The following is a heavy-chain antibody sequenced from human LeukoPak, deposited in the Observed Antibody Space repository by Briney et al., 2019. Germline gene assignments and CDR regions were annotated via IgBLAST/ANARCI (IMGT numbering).Heavy chain of an antibody. V-gene: IGHV1-18*01. CDR1: GYTFTSYG. CDR2: ISAYNGNT. CDR3: ARDGGMWWGLGYYYYYMDV. Sequence: GASVKVSCKASGYTFTSYGISWVRQAPGQGLEWMGWISAYNGNTNYAQKLQGRVTMTTDTSTSTAYMELRSLRSDDTAVYYCARDGGMWWGLGYYYYYMDVWGKGTTVTVSS. J-gene: IGHJ6*03. D-gene: IGHD2-21*01.